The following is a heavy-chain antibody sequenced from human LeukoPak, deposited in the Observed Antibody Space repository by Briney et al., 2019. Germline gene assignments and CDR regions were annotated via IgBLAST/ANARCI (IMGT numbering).Heavy chain of an antibody. CDR1: GFTFSSYT. D-gene: IGHD5-18*01. J-gene: IGHJ6*03. Sequence: GGSLRLSCAASGFTFSSYTMSWVRQAPGKGLEWVSSISTGSSYIYYADSVKGRFTVSRDNAKNSLYPQMNSLRAEDTAAYYCAREPYSYGSYYYYYYMDVWGKGTTVTVSS. CDR2: ISTGSSYI. CDR3: AREPYSYGSYYYYYYMDV. V-gene: IGHV3-21*01.